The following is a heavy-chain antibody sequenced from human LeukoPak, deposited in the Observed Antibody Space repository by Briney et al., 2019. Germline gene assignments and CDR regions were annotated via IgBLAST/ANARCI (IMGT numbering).Heavy chain of an antibody. V-gene: IGHV4-59*01. J-gene: IGHJ4*02. D-gene: IGHD3-10*01. CDR3: ASSLDYYDSSDY. CDR2: IYYSGST. CDR1: GGSISSYY. Sequence: SETLSLTCTVSGGSISSYYWSWLRQPPGKGLEWIGYIYYSGSTNYNPSLKSRVTISVDTSKNQFSLKLSSVTAADTAVYYCASSLDYYDSSDYWGQGTLVTVSS.